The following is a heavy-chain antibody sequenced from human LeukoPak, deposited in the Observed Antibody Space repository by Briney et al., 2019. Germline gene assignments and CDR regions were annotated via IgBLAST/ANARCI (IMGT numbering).Heavy chain of an antibody. CDR2: IYCTGST. CDR1: GGSISTYY. D-gene: IGHD6-19*01. CDR3: ARGRYSGGWYDY. V-gene: IGHV4-59*01. J-gene: IGHJ4*02. Sequence: SETLSLTCTVSGGSISTYYWSWIRQPPGKGLEYIAYIYCTGSTDYNPSLKSRVSISVDTSKNQFSLELNSVTAADTAVYYCARGRYSGGWYDYWGQGTLVTVSS.